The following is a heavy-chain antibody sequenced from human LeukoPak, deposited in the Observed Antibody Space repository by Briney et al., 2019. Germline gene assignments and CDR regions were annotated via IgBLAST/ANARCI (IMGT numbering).Heavy chain of an antibody. CDR2: INHSGST. V-gene: IGHV4-34*01. D-gene: IGHD2-2*01. CDR1: GGSFSGYY. CDR3: ARAGHIVVVPAAPYYGMDV. Sequence: PSETLSLTCAVYGGSFSGYYWSWTRQPPGKGLEWIGEINHSGSTNYNPSLKSRVTISVDTSKNQFSLKLSSVTAADTAVYYCARAGHIVVVPAAPYYGMDVWGQGTTVTVSS. J-gene: IGHJ6*02.